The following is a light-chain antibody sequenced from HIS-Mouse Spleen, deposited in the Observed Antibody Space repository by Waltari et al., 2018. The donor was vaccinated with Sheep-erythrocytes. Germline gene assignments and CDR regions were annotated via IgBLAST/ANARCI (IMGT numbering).Light chain of an antibody. CDR1: SPNIGAGYA. Sequence: QSVLTQPPSVSGAPGQRVTIPCTGSSPNIGAGYAVHWYQQLPGTAPKLLIYGNSNRPSGVPDRFSGSKSGTSASLAITGLQAEDEADYYCQSYDSSLSAVVFGGGTKLTVL. CDR2: GNS. J-gene: IGLJ2*01. V-gene: IGLV1-40*01. CDR3: QSYDSSLSAVV.